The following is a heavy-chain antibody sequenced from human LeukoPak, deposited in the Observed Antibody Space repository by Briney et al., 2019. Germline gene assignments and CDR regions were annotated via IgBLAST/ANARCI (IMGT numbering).Heavy chain of an antibody. D-gene: IGHD3-16*01. J-gene: IGHJ4*02. Sequence: GGSLRLSCAASGFTFSTYAMSWARQAPGKGLEWVSAISGSVGITYYADSVKGRFTISRDNSKNTLYLQMNSLRAEDTAVYYCAKGTGVWVGSFDYWGQGTLVTVSS. V-gene: IGHV3-23*01. CDR2: ISGSVGIT. CDR3: AKGTGVWVGSFDY. CDR1: GFTFSTYA.